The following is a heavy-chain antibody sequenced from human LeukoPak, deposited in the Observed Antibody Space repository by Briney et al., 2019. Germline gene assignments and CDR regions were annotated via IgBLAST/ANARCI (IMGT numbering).Heavy chain of an antibody. J-gene: IGHJ3*02. D-gene: IGHD3-10*01. CDR3: ACPVRGPEAFDI. CDR2: IWYDGSNK. CDR1: GFTFSSYG. Sequence: GGSLRLSCAASGFTFSSYGMHWVRQAPGKGLERVAVIWYDGSNKYYADSVKGRFTISRDNSKNTLCLQMNSLRAEDTAVYYCACPVRGPEAFDIWGQGTMVTVSS. V-gene: IGHV3-33*01.